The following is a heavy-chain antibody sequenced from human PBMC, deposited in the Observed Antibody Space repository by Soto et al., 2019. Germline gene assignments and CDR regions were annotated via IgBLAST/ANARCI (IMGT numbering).Heavy chain of an antibody. CDR2: ISSSSSYT. CDR3: ATNSRVIAAAGTFNWFDP. J-gene: IGHJ5*02. D-gene: IGHD6-13*01. CDR1: GFTFSDYY. Sequence: LRLSCAASGFTFSDYYMSWIRQAPGKGLEWVSYISSSSSYTNYADSVKGRFTISRDNAKNSLYLQMNSLRAEDTAVYYCATNSRVIAAAGTFNWFDPWGQGTLVTVSS. V-gene: IGHV3-11*06.